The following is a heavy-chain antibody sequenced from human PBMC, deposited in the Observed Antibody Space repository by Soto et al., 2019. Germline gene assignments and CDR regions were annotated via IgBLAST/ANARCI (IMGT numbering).Heavy chain of an antibody. D-gene: IGHD6-13*01. J-gene: IGHJ6*01. Sequence: SETLSLTCAFYVVSFSGYYWSCIRQPPGKGLEWIGEINHSGSTNYNPSLKSRVTISVDTSKNQFSLKLSSVTAADTAVYYCATQKYSSSRYSYYGMEVWGQGTTVIVS. CDR1: VVSFSGYY. CDR3: ATQKYSSSRYSYYGMEV. V-gene: IGHV4-34*01. CDR2: INHSGST.